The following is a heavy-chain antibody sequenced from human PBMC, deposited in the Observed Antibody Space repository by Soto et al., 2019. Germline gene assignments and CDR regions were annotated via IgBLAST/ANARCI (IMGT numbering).Heavy chain of an antibody. CDR3: ARVPDIAAAKQKSNWFDP. Sequence: ASVKVSCKASGYTFTSYGISWVRQAPGQGLEWMGWISAYNGNTNYAQKLQGRVTMTTDTSTSTAYMELRSLRSDDTAVYYCARVPDIAAAKQKSNWFDPWGQGTLVTVSS. D-gene: IGHD6-13*01. J-gene: IGHJ5*02. CDR2: ISAYNGNT. CDR1: GYTFTSYG. V-gene: IGHV1-18*01.